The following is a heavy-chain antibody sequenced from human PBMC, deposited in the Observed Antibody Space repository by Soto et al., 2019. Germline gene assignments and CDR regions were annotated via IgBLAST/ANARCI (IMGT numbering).Heavy chain of an antibody. J-gene: IGHJ3*01. CDR2: IIPIFGTA. D-gene: IGHD6-6*01. Sequence: GASVKVSCKASGGTFSSYAISWVRQAPGQGLEWMGGIIPIFGTANYAQKFQGRVTITADKSTSTAYMELSSLRSEDTAVYYCARTYSSSSTHSDLWGQGTMVTVSS. CDR3: ARTYSSSSTHSDL. CDR1: GGTFSSYA. V-gene: IGHV1-69*06.